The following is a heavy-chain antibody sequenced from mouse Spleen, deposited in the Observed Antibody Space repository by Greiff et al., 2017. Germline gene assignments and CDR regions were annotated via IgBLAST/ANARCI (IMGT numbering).Heavy chain of an antibody. V-gene: IGHV5-9*01. D-gene: IGHD1-1*01. J-gene: IGHJ1*03. CDR1: GFTFSSYT. Sequence: DVHLVESGGGLVKPGGSLKLSCAASGFTFSSYTMSWVRQTPEKRLEWVATISGGGGNTYYPDSVKGRFTISRDNAKNTLYLQMSSLRSEDTALYYCARNGAVPQWYFDVWGTGTTVTVSS. CDR3: ARNGAVPQWYFDV. CDR2: ISGGGGNT.